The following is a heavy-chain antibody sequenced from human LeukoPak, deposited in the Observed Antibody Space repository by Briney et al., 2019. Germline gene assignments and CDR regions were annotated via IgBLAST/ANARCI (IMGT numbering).Heavy chain of an antibody. D-gene: IGHD3-10*01. V-gene: IGHV4-34*01. J-gene: IGHJ4*02. CDR2: INHSGST. Sequence: SETLSLTCAVCGGSFSGYYWSWIRQPPGKGLEWIGEINHSGSTNYNPSLKSRVTISVDTSKNQFSLKLSSVTAADTAVYYCARGYGLLWFGELLYDYWGQGTLVTVSS. CDR1: GGSFSGYY. CDR3: ARGYGLLWFGELLYDY.